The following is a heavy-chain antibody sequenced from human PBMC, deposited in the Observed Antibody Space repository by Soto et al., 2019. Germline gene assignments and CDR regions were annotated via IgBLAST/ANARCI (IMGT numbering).Heavy chain of an antibody. D-gene: IGHD3-10*01. CDR2: IWYDGSNK. CDR1: GFTFSSYG. J-gene: IGHJ6*02. V-gene: IGHV3-33*01. CDR3: ARDLPDYYGSGRAPYYGMDV. Sequence: QVQLVESGGGVVQPGRSLRLSCAASGFTFSSYGMHWIRQAPGKGLEWVAVIWYDGSNKYYADSVKGRFTISRDNSKNTLYLQMNSLRAEDTAVYYCARDLPDYYGSGRAPYYGMDVWGQGTTVTVSS.